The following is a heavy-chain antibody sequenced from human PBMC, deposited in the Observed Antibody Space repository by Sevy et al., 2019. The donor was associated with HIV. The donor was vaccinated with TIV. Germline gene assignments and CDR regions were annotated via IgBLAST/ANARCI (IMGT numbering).Heavy chain of an antibody. Sequence: GGSLRLSCEASGFTFRNYAMNWVRQAPGKGLEWVSGISGSGGTTYYADSVKGRFTVSRDHSKNTLYLQMSSLGAEDTDVYYCAKDQASYYDFWSGYLYYDYGMDVRGQGTTVTVSS. D-gene: IGHD3-3*01. J-gene: IGHJ6*02. CDR2: ISGSGGTT. CDR1: GFTFRNYA. CDR3: AKDQASYYDFWSGYLYYDYGMDV. V-gene: IGHV3-23*01.